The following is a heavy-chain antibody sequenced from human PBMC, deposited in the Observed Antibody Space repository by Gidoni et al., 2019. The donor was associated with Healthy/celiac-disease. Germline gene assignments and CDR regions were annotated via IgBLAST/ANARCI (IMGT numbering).Heavy chain of an antibody. V-gene: IGHV3-21*01. CDR3: ARDLPDSAAFDI. CDR1: GFTFSSYS. J-gene: IGHJ3*02. Sequence: EVQLVESGGGLDKPGGALRLSCAASGFTFSSYSMNWVRQAPGKGLGWVSSISSSSSYIYYADSVKGRFTISRDNAKNSLYLQMNSLRAEDTAVYYCARDLPDSAAFDIWGQGTMVTVSS. CDR2: ISSSSSYI.